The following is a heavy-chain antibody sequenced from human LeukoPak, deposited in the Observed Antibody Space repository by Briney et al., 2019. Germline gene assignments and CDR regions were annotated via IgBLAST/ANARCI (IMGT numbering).Heavy chain of an antibody. J-gene: IGHJ4*02. Sequence: GESLKISCKGSGYSFTTYWIGWVRQMPGKGLEWMGIIYPGDSETRYSPSFQGQVTISADKSITTAYLQWSSLKDSDTAMYYCARLPTVTTYDYWGQGTLVTVSS. CDR2: IYPGDSET. D-gene: IGHD4-17*01. V-gene: IGHV5-51*01. CDR1: GYSFTTYW. CDR3: ARLPTVTTYDY.